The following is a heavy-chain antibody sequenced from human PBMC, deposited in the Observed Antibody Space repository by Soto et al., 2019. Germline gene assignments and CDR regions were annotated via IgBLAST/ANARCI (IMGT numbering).Heavy chain of an antibody. V-gene: IGHV4-59*08. CDR2: IYYSGST. D-gene: IGHD6-13*01. CDR3: ARQSSSGDYFDY. J-gene: IGHJ4*02. CDR1: GGSISSYY. Sequence: QVQLQESGPGLVKPSETLSLTCTVSGGSISSYYWSWIRQPPGKGLEWIGYIYYSGSTNYNPSLKSRVTISVDTSKNQFSLKLSSVTAADTAVYYCARQSSSGDYFDYWGQGTLVTVSS.